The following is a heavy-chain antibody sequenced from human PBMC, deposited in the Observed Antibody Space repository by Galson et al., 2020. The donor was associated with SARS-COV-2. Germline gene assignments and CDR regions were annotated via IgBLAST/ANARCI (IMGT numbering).Heavy chain of an antibody. V-gene: IGHV3-7*03. Sequence: GGSLRLSCAASGFTFSSYWMSWVRQAPGKGLEWVANIKQDGSEKYYVDSVKGRFTISRDNAKNSLYLQMNSLRAEDTAVYYCAGDEFGSGVWSGYFAADSDYDYYIDVCGKVASVTVAS. CDR2: IKQDGSEK. CDR3: AGDEFGSGVWSGYFAADSDYDYYIDV. CDR1: GFTFSSYW. D-gene: IGHD3-3*01. J-gene: IGHJ6*03.